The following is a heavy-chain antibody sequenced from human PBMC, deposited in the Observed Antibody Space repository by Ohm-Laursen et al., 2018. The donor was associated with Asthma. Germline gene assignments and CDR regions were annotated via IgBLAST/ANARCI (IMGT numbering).Heavy chain of an antibody. CDR3: AKLVGVTTA. V-gene: IGHV3-30-3*01. D-gene: IGHD4-17*01. CDR2: ISYDGSNK. Sequence: SLRLSCSASGFTFSSYAMHWVRQAPGKGLEWVAVISYDGSNKYYADSVKGRFTISRDNAKNSLYLQMNSLRPEDTAFYYCAKLVGVTTAWGQGTLVTVSS. CDR1: GFTFSSYA. J-gene: IGHJ5*02.